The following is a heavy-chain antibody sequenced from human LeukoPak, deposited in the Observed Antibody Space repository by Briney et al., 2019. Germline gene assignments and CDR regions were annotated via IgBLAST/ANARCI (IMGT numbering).Heavy chain of an antibody. D-gene: IGHD6-19*01. V-gene: IGHV3-13*01. CDR3: ARGGIQVSGIDEFDY. CDR1: GFTFIDYD. CDR2: IGIRGDT. Sequence: RGSLRLSCAASGFTFIDYDMHWVRQVIGKGLEWVSAIGIRGDTHYSGSVKGRFTISRENAESCLYLQMNSLRAEDTAVYYCARGGIQVSGIDEFDYWGQGTLVTVSS. J-gene: IGHJ4*02.